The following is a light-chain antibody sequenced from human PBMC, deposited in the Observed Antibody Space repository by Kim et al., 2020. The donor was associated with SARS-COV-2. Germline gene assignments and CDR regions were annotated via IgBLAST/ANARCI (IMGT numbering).Light chain of an antibody. J-gene: IGKJ1*01. CDR3: QQYGGSPRT. CDR1: QGVSNNY. CDR2: VAS. V-gene: IGKV3-20*01. Sequence: SRGEGAALSCRTSQGVSNNYLAWYQQKPGQAPRLLIYVASRRATGIPERFSGSGSGTNFTLTISRLEPEDFAMYYCQQYGGSPRTFGQGTKVDIK.